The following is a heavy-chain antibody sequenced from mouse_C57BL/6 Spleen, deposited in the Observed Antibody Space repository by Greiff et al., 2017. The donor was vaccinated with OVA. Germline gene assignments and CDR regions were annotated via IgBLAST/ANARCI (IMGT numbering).Heavy chain of an antibody. V-gene: IGHV1-69*01. Sequence: VQLQQSGAELVMPGASVKLSCKASGYTFTSYWMHWVKQRPGQGLEWIGEIDPSDSYTNYNQKFKGKSTLTVDKSSSTAYMQLSSLTSEDSAVYYCARFTTVGRDYWGQGTTLTVSS. CDR1: GYTFTSYW. D-gene: IGHD1-1*01. CDR3: ARFTTVGRDY. J-gene: IGHJ2*01. CDR2: IDPSDSYT.